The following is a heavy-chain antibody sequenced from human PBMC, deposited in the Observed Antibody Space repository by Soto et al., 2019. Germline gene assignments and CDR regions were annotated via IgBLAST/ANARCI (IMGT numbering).Heavy chain of an antibody. D-gene: IGHD3-9*01. V-gene: IGHV4-39*01. CDR1: GGSISSSSYY. CDR3: ARPIFEQLLWRGYYDILTGYSYDAFDI. J-gene: IGHJ3*02. Sequence: QLQLQESGPGLVKPSETLSLTCTVSGGSISSSSYYWGWIRQPPGKGLEWIGSIYYSGSTYYNPSLKSRVTISVDTSKTQFSLKLSSVPAADTAVYYCARPIFEQLLWRGYYDILTGYSYDAFDIWGQGTMVTVSS. CDR2: IYYSGST.